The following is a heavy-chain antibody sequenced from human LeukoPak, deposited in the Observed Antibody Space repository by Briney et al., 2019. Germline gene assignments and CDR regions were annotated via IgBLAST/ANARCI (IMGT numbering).Heavy chain of an antibody. CDR3: ARIMADQSAFDM. V-gene: IGHV4-39*01. J-gene: IGHJ3*02. CDR2: TYYSGTT. CDR1: GDSIRSSSYY. Sequence: SETLSLTCTVSGDSIRSSSYYWAWIRQPPGKGLEWIGTTYYSGTTSYNSSLKSRVTISVDTSKNQVSLKVSSVTAADTAMFYCARIMADQSAFDMWGQGTMVTVSS. D-gene: IGHD2-8*01.